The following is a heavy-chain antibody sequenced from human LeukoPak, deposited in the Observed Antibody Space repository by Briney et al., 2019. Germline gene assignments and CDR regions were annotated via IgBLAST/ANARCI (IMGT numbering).Heavy chain of an antibody. V-gene: IGHV1-69*04. CDR1: GGTFSSYA. CDR3: ARDRMGDVAVAGTDYYYGMDV. CDR2: IIPILGIA. J-gene: IGHJ6*02. Sequence: SVKVSCKASGGTFSSYAISWVRQAPGQGLEWMGRIIPILGIANYAQKFQGRVTITADKSTSTAYMELSSLRSEDTAVYYCARDRMGDVAVAGTDYYYGMDVWGQGTTVTVSS. D-gene: IGHD6-19*01.